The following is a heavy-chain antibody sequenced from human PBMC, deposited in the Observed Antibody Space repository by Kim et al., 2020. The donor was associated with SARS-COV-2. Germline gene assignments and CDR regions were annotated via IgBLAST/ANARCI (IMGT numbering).Heavy chain of an antibody. V-gene: IGHV4-59*11. CDR3: ASLLLWFGEARDYGLGVDV. J-gene: IGHJ6*02. D-gene: IGHD3-10*01. CDR1: GGSISSHY. CDR2: VYHSGSV. Sequence: SETLSLTCTVSGGSISSHYWSWIRQSPGKGLEWIGYVYHSGSVNYHPSLNSRLTISVDTSKNQFSLKLRSVTTADTAVYYCASLLLWFGEARDYGLGVDVWGQGTTVTVSS.